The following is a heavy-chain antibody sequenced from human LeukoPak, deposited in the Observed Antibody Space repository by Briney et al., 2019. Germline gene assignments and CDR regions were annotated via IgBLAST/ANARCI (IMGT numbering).Heavy chain of an antibody. CDR1: GGSISSSSYY. J-gene: IGHJ3*02. D-gene: IGHD2-2*01. V-gene: IGHV4-39*07. CDR3: AREIVVPAAEADDAFDI. Sequence: KTSETLSLTCTVSGGSISSSSYYWGWIRQPPGKGLEWIGSIYYSGSTYYNPSLKSRVTISVDTSKNQFSLKLSSVTAADTAVYYCAREIVVPAAEADDAFDIWGQGTMVTVSS. CDR2: IYYSGST.